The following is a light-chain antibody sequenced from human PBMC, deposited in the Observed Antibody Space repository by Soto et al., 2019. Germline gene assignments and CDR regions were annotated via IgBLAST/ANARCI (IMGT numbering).Light chain of an antibody. CDR3: CSYAGGPYV. CDR1: SSDVGGYNY. CDR2: DVS. Sequence: QSVLTQPRSVSGSPGQSVAISCTGTSSDVGGYNYVSWYQQHPGKAPKLMIYDVSKQPSGVPDRFSGSKSGNTASLTISGLQAEDEADYYCCSYAGGPYVFGTGTKVTVL. J-gene: IGLJ1*01. V-gene: IGLV2-11*01.